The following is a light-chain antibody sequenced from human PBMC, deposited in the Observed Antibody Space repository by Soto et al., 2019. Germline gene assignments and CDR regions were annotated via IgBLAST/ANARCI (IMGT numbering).Light chain of an antibody. Sequence: QSALTQPRSVSGSPGQSVTISCTGTSSDVGGYNYVSWYQRYPGKAPKLMIYDVSKRPSGVPDRFSGSRSGYTASLTISGLQAEDEADYYCCSYAGSNTFILFGGGTKVIVL. CDR3: CSYAGSNTFIL. CDR2: DVS. CDR1: SSDVGGYNY. V-gene: IGLV2-11*01. J-gene: IGLJ2*01.